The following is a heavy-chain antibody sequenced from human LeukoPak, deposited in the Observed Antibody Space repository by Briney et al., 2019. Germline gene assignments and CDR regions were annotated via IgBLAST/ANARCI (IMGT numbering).Heavy chain of an antibody. Sequence: GESLKISCKGSGYSFTSYWIGWVRQMPGKGLEWMGIIYPGDSDTRYSPSFQGQVTISADKSISTAYLQWSSLKASDTAMYYCARRYYDFWSGYADAFDIWGQGTMVTVSS. D-gene: IGHD3-3*01. CDR1: GYSFTSYW. CDR3: ARRYYDFWSGYADAFDI. J-gene: IGHJ3*02. V-gene: IGHV5-51*01. CDR2: IYPGDSDT.